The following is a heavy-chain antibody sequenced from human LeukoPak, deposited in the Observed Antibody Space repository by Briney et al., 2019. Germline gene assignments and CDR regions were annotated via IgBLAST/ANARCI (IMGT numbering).Heavy chain of an antibody. CDR3: ARVIPIFGVVIWDY. D-gene: IGHD3-3*01. V-gene: IGHV3-7*01. Sequence: GGSLRLSCAASGFTFSNCWMSWVRQAPGKGLEWVANMNQDGSEKYYVDSVKGRFTISRDNAKNSLYLQMNSLRAEDTAVYYCARVIPIFGVVIWDYWGQGTLVTVSS. CDR1: GFTFSNCW. CDR2: MNQDGSEK. J-gene: IGHJ4*02.